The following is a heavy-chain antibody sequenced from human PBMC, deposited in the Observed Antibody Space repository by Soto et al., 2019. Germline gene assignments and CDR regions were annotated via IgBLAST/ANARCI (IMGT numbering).Heavy chain of an antibody. V-gene: IGHV3-30*18. J-gene: IGHJ4*02. CDR2: ISYDGSNK. D-gene: IGHD4-17*01. CDR3: AQAGDGDYFHYFDY. Sequence: QVQLVESGGGVVQPGRSLRLSCAASGFTFSSYGMHWVRQAPGKGLEWVAVISYDGSNKYYADSVKGRFTISRDNSKNTLYLQMNSLRAEDTAVYYCAQAGDGDYFHYFDYWGQGTLVTLSS. CDR1: GFTFSSYG.